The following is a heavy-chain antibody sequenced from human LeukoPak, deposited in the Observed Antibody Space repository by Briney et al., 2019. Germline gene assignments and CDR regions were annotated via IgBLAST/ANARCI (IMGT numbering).Heavy chain of an antibody. D-gene: IGHD3-10*01. Sequence: SETLSLTCAVYGGSFSGYYWSWIRQPPGKGPEWIGEINHSGSTNYNPSLKSRVTISVDTSKNQFSLKLSSVTAADTPVYYCARGSRYYGSGSWFDPWGQGTLVTVSS. CDR1: GGSFSGYY. CDR3: ARGSRYYGSGSWFDP. J-gene: IGHJ5*02. CDR2: INHSGST. V-gene: IGHV4-34*01.